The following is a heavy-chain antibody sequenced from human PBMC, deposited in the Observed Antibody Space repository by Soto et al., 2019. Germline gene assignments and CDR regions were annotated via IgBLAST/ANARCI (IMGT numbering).Heavy chain of an antibody. CDR2: IYYSGST. Sequence: ASETLSLTCTVSGGSISSGGYYWSWIRQHPGKGLEWIGYIYYSGSTYYNPSLKSRVTISVDTSNNQLSLKLSSVTAADTAVYYCARHYGYYSHYMDVWTKGTTVTVSS. V-gene: IGHV4-31*03. CDR1: GGSISSGGYY. CDR3: ARHYGYYSHYMDV. D-gene: IGHD3-16*01. J-gene: IGHJ6*03.